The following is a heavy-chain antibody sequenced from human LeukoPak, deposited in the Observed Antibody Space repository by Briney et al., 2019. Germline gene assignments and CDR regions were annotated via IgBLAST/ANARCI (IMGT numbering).Heavy chain of an antibody. CDR2: ISWDGGST. Sequence: GGSLRLSCAASGFTFDDYAMHWVRQAPGKGLEWVSLISWDGGSTYYADSVKGRFTISRDNSKNSLYLQMNSLRAEDTALYYCAKALSWGYSGYDGFDYWGQGTLVTVSS. J-gene: IGHJ4*02. CDR3: AKALSWGYSGYDGFDY. CDR1: GFTFDDYA. V-gene: IGHV3-43D*03. D-gene: IGHD5-12*01.